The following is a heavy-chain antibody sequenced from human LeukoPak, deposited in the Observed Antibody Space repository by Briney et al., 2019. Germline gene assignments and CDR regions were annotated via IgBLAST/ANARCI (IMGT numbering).Heavy chain of an antibody. CDR1: GFTFSSYS. D-gene: IGHD3-10*01. Sequence: GGSLRLSCAASGFTFSSYSMNWVRQAPGKGLEWVSYISSSSSTIYYADSVKGRFTISRDNAKNSLYLQMNSLRAEDTAVYYCARDPLALYYYGSGAPLEFDYWGQGTLVTVSS. J-gene: IGHJ4*02. V-gene: IGHV3-48*04. CDR3: ARDPLALYYYGSGAPLEFDY. CDR2: ISSSSSTI.